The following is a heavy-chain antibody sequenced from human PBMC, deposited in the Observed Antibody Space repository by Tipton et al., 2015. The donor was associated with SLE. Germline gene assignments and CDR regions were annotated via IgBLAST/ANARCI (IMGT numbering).Heavy chain of an antibody. CDR1: GYTFTDYY. J-gene: IGHJ6*02. CDR2: ISAYNGNT. CDR3: ARDGGGIDDYRAYYYYGMDV. Sequence: QSGAEVKKPGASVKVSCKASGYTFTDYYIHWVRQAPGQGLEWMGWISAYNGNTNYAQKLQGRVTMTTDTSTSTAYMELRSLRSDDTAVYYCARDGGGIDDYRAYYYYGMDVWGQGTTVTVSS. V-gene: IGHV1-18*04. D-gene: IGHD4-11*01.